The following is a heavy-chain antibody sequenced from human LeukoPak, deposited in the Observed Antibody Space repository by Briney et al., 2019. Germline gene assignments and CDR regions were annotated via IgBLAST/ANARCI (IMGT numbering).Heavy chain of an antibody. D-gene: IGHD6-13*01. Sequence: SETLSLTCAVYGGSFSGYYWSWIRQPPGKGLEWIGEISHSGSTNYNPSPKSRVTISVDTSKNQFSLKLSSVTAADTAVYYCASPALSVAAAGTDYWGQGTLVTVSS. CDR3: ASPALSVAAAGTDY. V-gene: IGHV4-34*01. J-gene: IGHJ4*02. CDR2: ISHSGST. CDR1: GGSFSGYY.